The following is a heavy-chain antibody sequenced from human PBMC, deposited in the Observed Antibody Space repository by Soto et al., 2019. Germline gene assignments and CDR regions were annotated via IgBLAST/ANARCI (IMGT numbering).Heavy chain of an antibody. V-gene: IGHV3-30*18. CDR1: GFTFSSFG. CDR2: ISYDGIDK. CDR3: AKDRREMATVRLDY. J-gene: IGHJ4*02. Sequence: GGSLRLSCAASGFTFSSFGIHWVRQAPGKGLEWVAVISYDGIDKNYGDSVKGRFTISRENSKNMVYLQMNSIRAEDTAVYYCAKDRREMATVRLDYWGQGRLVTVTA. D-gene: IGHD4-4*01.